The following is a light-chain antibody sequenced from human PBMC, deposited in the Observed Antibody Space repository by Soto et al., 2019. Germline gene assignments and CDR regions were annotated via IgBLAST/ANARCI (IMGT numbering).Light chain of an antibody. J-gene: IGKJ1*01. CDR2: KAS. Sequence: DIQMTQSPSSLSAVVGDRVTITFRASQTISSWLAWYQQKPGKAPKLLIYKASTLKSGVPSRFSGSGSGTEFTLTISSLQPDDFATYYCQHYNSYSEAFGQGTKVDIK. CDR1: QTISSW. V-gene: IGKV1-5*03. CDR3: QHYNSYSEA.